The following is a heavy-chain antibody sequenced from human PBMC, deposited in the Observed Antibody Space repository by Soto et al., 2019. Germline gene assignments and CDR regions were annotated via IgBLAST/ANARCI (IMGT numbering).Heavy chain of an antibody. CDR3: AWGWGGAGTAFDI. Sequence: GGSLRLSCAASGFTFSRYSMSWVRQAPGKGLEWVSYISNTSGTIYYADSVKGRFTISRDNAQNSLYLQMNSLRAEDTALYYCAWGWGGAGTAFDIWAQGTMVTVSS. J-gene: IGHJ3*02. CDR1: GFTFSRYS. V-gene: IGHV3-48*01. D-gene: IGHD2-21*01. CDR2: ISNTSGTI.